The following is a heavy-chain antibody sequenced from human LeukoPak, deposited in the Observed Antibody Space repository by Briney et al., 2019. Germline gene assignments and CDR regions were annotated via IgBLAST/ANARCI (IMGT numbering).Heavy chain of an antibody. CDR2: IYHSGST. CDR1: GGSISSGGYS. CDR3: ARSPSGYRFDY. D-gene: IGHD3-22*01. V-gene: IGHV4-30-2*02. J-gene: IGHJ4*02. Sequence: SQTLSLTCAVSGGSISSGGYSWSWIRQPPGKGLEWIGYIYHSGSTNYNPSLKSRVTISLDTSKNQFSLKLSSVTAADTAVYFCARSPSGYRFDYWGQGTLVTVSS.